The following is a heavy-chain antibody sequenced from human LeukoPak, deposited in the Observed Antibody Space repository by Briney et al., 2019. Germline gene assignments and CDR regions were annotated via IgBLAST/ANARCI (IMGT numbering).Heavy chain of an antibody. J-gene: IGHJ5*02. CDR2: ISSSSSTI. D-gene: IGHD2-21*02. CDR1: GFTFSSYS. CDR3: ARASSFPQPALPFDP. Sequence: PGGSLRLSCAASGFTFSSYSMNWVRQAPGKGLEWVSYISSSSSTIYYADSVKGRFTISRDNAKNSLYLQMNSLRAEDTAVYYCARASSFPQPALPFDPWGQGTLVTVSS. V-gene: IGHV3-48*01.